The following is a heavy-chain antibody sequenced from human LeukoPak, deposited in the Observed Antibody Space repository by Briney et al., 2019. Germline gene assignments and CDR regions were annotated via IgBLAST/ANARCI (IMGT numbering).Heavy chain of an antibody. D-gene: IGHD3-16*02. CDR2: MSGSGGST. J-gene: IGHJ4*02. V-gene: IGHV3-23*01. CDR3: AKDSHDYIWGSYREDDY. Sequence: RGSLRLSCAASGFTFTSDAISWVRQAPGKRLEWVSAMSGSGGSTYYADSVKGRFTISRDNSKTTLYLQMNSLRAEDTAVYYCAKDSHDYIWGSYREDDYWGQGTLVTVSS. CDR1: GFTFTSDA.